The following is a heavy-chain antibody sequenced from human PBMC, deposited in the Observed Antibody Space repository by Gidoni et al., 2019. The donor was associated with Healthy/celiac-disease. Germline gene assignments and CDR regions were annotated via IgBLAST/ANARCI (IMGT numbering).Heavy chain of an antibody. J-gene: IGHJ4*02. CDR3: ARRGAVAGSIY. CDR2: IYYSGST. CDR1: GGSISSSSYY. Sequence: QLPLQEPGPGLVKPSATLSLTCTASGGSISSSSYYWGWIRKPPGKGMEWIGSIYYSGSTYYNPSLKSRVTISVDTSKNQFSLKLSSVTAADTAVYYCARRGAVAGSIYWGQGTLVTVSS. V-gene: IGHV4-39*01. D-gene: IGHD6-19*01.